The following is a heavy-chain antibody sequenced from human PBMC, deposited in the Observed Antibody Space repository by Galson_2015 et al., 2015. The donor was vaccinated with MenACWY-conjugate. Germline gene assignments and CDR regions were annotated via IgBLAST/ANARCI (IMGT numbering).Heavy chain of an antibody. CDR3: ARIPTWGSSFGYFDY. CDR1: GASISGHH. D-gene: IGHD7-27*01. CDR2: IRDTGSL. J-gene: IGHJ4*02. V-gene: IGHV4-59*08. Sequence: SLTCTVSGASISGHHWSWFRPPPGKGLEWIAYIRDTGSLKDNPSLKSRVTMSADKSNNQFSLRLISVTAADTAVYYCARIPTWGSSFGYFDYWGQGILVAVSS.